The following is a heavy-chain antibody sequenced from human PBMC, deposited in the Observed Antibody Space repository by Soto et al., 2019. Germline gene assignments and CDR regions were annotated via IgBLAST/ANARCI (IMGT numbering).Heavy chain of an antibody. V-gene: IGHV4-30-4*01. J-gene: IGHJ4*02. CDR2: IFDSGTT. CDR3: ARGPSGDKVHY. CDR1: GGSITSDYSC. D-gene: IGHD7-27*01. Sequence: LSLTCTVSGGSITSDYSCWSWIRQSPGEGLEWIGHIFDSGTTYTNPSLRSQVAISLDTSKNHFSLTLSSVTAADTAVYYCARGPSGDKVHYWGQGALVTVSS.